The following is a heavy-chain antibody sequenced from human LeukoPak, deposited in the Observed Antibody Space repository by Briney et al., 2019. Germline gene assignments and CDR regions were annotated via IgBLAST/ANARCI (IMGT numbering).Heavy chain of an antibody. D-gene: IGHD3-3*01. V-gene: IGHV3-66*01. Sequence: SLLLSCAGSGFTVRRNYMGRARPGPGKGLEGVSDIYSGGSTYYADCVKGRFTISRDNSKNPLYLQMNSLRAEDTAVYYCARSHYDFWSGSLLYFDYWGQGTLVTVSS. CDR3: ARSHYDFWSGSLLYFDY. CDR2: IYSGGST. J-gene: IGHJ4*02. CDR1: GFTVRRNY.